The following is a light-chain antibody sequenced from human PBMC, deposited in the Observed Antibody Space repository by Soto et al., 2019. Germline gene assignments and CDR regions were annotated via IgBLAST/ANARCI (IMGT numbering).Light chain of an antibody. J-gene: IGLJ2*01. V-gene: IGLV2-14*01. CDR1: SSDVGGYNY. Sequence: QSALTQPASMSGSPGQSITISCTGTSSDVGGYNYVSWYQQHPGKAPKLMIYDVSNRPSGVSNRFSGSKSGNTASLTISGLQAEDEADYCCSSYTSSSTVVFGGGTKLTVL. CDR2: DVS. CDR3: SSYTSSSTVV.